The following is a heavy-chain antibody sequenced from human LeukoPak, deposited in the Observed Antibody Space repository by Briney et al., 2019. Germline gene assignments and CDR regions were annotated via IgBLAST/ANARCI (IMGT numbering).Heavy chain of an antibody. J-gene: IGHJ6*02. CDR1: GFTFSDHG. CDR3: ASARGLYGRGYYALDV. D-gene: IGHD2-8*01. CDR2: ISYDGGNN. V-gene: IGHV3-30*03. Sequence: PGRSLRLSCAASGFTFSDHGMHWVRQAPGKGLEWVAPISYDGGNNYYADSVKGRFTISRDNSKNTLYLQMDSLRADDTSMYYCASARGLYGRGYYALDVWGQGTTVTVSS.